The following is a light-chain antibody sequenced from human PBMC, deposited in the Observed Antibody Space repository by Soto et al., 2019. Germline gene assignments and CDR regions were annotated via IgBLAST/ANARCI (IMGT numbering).Light chain of an antibody. Sequence: EIVMTQSPATLSVSPWERATLSCRASQSVSSNLAWYQQKPGQAPRLLIYGAPTRATGIPARFSGSGSGTDFTLKISRVEAEDVGVYYCMQPLQSWTFGQGTKVDIK. J-gene: IGKJ1*01. CDR2: GAP. CDR1: QSVSSN. CDR3: MQPLQSWT. V-gene: IGKV3-15*01.